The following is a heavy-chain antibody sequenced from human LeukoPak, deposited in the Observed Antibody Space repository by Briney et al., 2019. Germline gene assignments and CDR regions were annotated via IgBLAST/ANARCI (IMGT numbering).Heavy chain of an antibody. CDR3: ARDGSGYYYGSGSISYGMDV. D-gene: IGHD3-10*01. J-gene: IGHJ6*02. CDR2: INPNSGGT. CDR1: GYTFTGYY. V-gene: IGHV1-2*02. Sequence: ASVKVSCKASGYTFTGYYMHWVRQAPGQGLEWMGWINPNSGGTNYAQKFQGRVTMTRDTSISTAYMELSRLRSDDTAVYYCARDGSGYYYGSGSISYGMDVWGQETTVTVSS.